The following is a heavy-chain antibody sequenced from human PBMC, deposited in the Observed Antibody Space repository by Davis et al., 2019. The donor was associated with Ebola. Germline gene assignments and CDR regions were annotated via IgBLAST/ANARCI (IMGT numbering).Heavy chain of an antibody. CDR1: GYTFTSYY. D-gene: IGHD3-10*01. CDR2: INPSGGST. V-gene: IGHV1-46*01. J-gene: IGHJ6*02. CDR3: ARDGVLLWFGELLSKPYYYYYGMDV. Sequence: ASVKVSCKASGYTFTSYYMHWVRQAPGQGLEWMGIINPSGGSTSYAQKFQGRVTMTRDTSTSTVYMELSSLRSEDTAVYYCARDGVLLWFGELLSKPYYYYYGMDVWGQGTTVTVSS.